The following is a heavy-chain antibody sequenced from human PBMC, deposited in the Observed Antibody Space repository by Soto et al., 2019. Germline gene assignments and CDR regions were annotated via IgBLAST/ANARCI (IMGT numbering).Heavy chain of an antibody. V-gene: IGHV1-69*02. CDR3: ARWYGGSEGG. CDR2: IIPILGIA. CDR1: GGTFSSYT. D-gene: IGHD4-17*01. J-gene: IGHJ4*02. Sequence: QVQLVQSGAEVKKPGSSVKVSCKASGGTFSSYTISWVRQAPGQGLEWMGRIIPILGIANYAQKFQGRVTIXVDKSTSTADMELSSLRSEDTAVYYCARWYGGSEGGWGQGTLVTVSS.